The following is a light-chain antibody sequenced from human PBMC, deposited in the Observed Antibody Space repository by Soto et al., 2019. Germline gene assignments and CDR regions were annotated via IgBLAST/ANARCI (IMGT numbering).Light chain of an antibody. V-gene: IGLV2-11*01. CDR3: YSYGGTYYLW. CDR2: DVS. Sequence: QSALTQPRSVSGAPGQSVTISCTGSNSDVGADNYVSWYQQHPGKAPKLMIYDVSRRPSGVPDRFSGSKSGNTASLTISGLQDEDEAYYYCYSYGGTYYLWFGGGTKLTVL. CDR1: NSDVGADNY. J-gene: IGLJ3*02.